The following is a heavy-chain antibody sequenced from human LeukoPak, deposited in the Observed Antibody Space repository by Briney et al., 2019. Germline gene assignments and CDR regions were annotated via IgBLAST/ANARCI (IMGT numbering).Heavy chain of an antibody. V-gene: IGHV3-7*01. CDR1: GFTFSSYW. CDR3: ASKKRAYDYYYYYMDV. D-gene: IGHD2-21*01. J-gene: IGHJ6*03. Sequence: GGSLRLSCAASGFTFSSYWMSWVRHAPGKGLEWVANIKQDGSEKYYVDSVKGRFTISRDNAKNSLYLQMNSLRAEDTAVYYCASKKRAYDYYYYYMDVWGKGTTVTVSS. CDR2: IKQDGSEK.